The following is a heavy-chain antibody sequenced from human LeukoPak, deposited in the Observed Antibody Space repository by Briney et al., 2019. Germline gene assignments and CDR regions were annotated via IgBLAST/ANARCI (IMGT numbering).Heavy chain of an antibody. V-gene: IGHV1-18*01. Sequence: ASVKVSCKASGYTFTSYGISWVRQAPGQGLEWMGWISIYNGNTDYAQKLRGRVTMTTDTSTSTAYLELRGLRSDDTAVYYCARITYDFWSGYYMPDDPWGQGTLVSVSS. J-gene: IGHJ5*02. CDR1: GYTFTSYG. CDR2: ISIYNGNT. D-gene: IGHD3-3*01. CDR3: ARITYDFWSGYYMPDDP.